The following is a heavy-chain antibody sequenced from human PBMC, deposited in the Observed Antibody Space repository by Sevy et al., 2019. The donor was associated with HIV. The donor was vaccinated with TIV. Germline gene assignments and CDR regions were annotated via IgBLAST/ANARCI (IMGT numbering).Heavy chain of an antibody. Sequence: SETLSLTCTVSGGSISGYYWYWIRQPPGKGLEWIGYISYSGSTNYSPSLKSRVTISVDTSKIEFSLKLSSVTAADTSVYYCARSRLITGRLDYWGQGTLVTVSS. CDR1: GGSISGYY. J-gene: IGHJ4*02. CDR2: ISYSGST. CDR3: ARSRLITGRLDY. D-gene: IGHD1-20*01. V-gene: IGHV4-59*01.